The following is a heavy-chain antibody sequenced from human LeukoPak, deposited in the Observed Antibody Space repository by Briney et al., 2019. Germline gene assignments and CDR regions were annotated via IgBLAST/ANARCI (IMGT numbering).Heavy chain of an antibody. J-gene: IGHJ4*02. D-gene: IGHD6-13*01. Sequence: GGSLRLSRAASGFTFSSYGMHWVRQAPGKGLEWVAVIWYDGSNKYYADSVKGRFTISRDNSKNTLYLQMNSLRAEDTAVYYCARDPSRPYSSSWLDYWGQGSLVTVSS. CDR3: ARDPSRPYSSSWLDY. CDR2: IWYDGSNK. V-gene: IGHV3-33*01. CDR1: GFTFSSYG.